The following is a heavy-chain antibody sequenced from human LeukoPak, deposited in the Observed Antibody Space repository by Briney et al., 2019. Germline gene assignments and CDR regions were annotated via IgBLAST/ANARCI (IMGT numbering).Heavy chain of an antibody. CDR3: ARDLVRGYCSGGSCYWPFDY. CDR1: GFTFSTYS. J-gene: IGHJ4*02. Sequence: GGSLRLSCAASGFTFSTYSMNWVRQAPGKGLEWVSSIISSSSYIYYADSVKGRFTISRDNAKNSLYLQMNSLRAEDTAVYYCARDLVRGYCSGGSCYWPFDYWGQGTLVTVSS. V-gene: IGHV3-21*01. D-gene: IGHD2-15*01. CDR2: IISSSSYI.